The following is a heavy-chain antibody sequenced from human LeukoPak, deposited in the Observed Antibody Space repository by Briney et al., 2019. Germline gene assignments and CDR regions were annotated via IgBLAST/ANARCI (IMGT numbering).Heavy chain of an antibody. CDR1: GFTFSDYA. D-gene: IGHD3-16*02. V-gene: IGHV3-7*03. J-gene: IGHJ4*02. CDR2: IKQDGSEK. CDR3: ARDVDRSFDY. Sequence: GGSLRLSCAASGFTFSDYAMSWVRQAPGKGLEWVANIKQDGSEKYYVDSVKGRFTISRDNAKNSLYLQMNSLRAEDTAVYYCARDVDRSFDYWGQGTLVTVSS.